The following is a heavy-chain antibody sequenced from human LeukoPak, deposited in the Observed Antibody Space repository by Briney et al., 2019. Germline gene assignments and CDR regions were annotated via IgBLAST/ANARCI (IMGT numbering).Heavy chain of an antibody. V-gene: IGHV3-74*01. D-gene: IGHD4-17*01. CDR2: IRNDGSDA. CDR3: ARETTVTFPDAFDI. Sequence: GGSLRLSCAASGFTFSETWMHWVRQVPGKGLVWVSRIRNDGSDARYAESVKGRFTISRDNSKNTLYLHMNSLRAEDTAVYYCARETTVTFPDAFDIWGQGTMVTVSS. J-gene: IGHJ3*02. CDR1: GFTFSETW.